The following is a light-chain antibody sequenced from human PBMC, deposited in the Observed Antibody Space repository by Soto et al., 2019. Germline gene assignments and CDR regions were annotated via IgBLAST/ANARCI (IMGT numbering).Light chain of an antibody. J-gene: IGLJ2*01. CDR1: SRDVGGYNY. CDR3: SSYAGSNNLVV. Sequence: QSALTQPPSASGSPGQSVTISCTGTSRDVGGYNYVSWYQQHPGKAPKLMIYEVSKRPSGVPDRFSGSKSGNTASLTVSGPQAEDEAEYYCSSYAGSNNLVVFGGGTKVTVL. V-gene: IGLV2-8*01. CDR2: EVS.